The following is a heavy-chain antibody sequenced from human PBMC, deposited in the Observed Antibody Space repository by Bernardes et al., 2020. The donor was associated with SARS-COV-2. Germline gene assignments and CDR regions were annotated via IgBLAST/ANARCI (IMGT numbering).Heavy chain of an antibody. D-gene: IGHD2-21*02. CDR2: IYYSGST. CDR3: ARVRGDWMLQYGDAFDI. V-gene: IGHV4-31*03. CDR1: GGSISSGGYY. Sequence: SEALSLTCTVSGGSISSGGYYWSWIRQHPGKGLEWIGYIYYSGSTYYNPSLKSRVTISVDTSKNQFSLKLSSVTAADTAVYYCARVRGDWMLQYGDAFDIWGQGTMVTVSS. J-gene: IGHJ3*02.